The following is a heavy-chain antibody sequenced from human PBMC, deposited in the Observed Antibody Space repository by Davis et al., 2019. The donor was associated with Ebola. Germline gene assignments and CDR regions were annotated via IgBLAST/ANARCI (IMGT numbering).Heavy chain of an antibody. J-gene: IGHJ6*02. CDR1: GYTFTAYY. Sequence: AASVKVSCKASGYTFTAYYIQWVRQAPGQGLEWMGRINPNSGGTNFAQKFRGRVTITSDTSISTAYLELSRLGSDDTAVYWCARGGITMTVVPRDYYYGWDVWGQGTTVTVSS. D-gene: IGHD3-22*01. V-gene: IGHV1-2*06. CDR2: INPNSGGT. CDR3: ARGGITMTVVPRDYYYGWDV.